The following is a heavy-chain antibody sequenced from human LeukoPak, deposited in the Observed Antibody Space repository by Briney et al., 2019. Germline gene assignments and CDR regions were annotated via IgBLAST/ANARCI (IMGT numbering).Heavy chain of an antibody. D-gene: IGHD3-3*01. J-gene: IGHJ4*02. CDR3: ARENDFWSGYSPFDY. V-gene: IGHV3-7*01. Sequence: GGSLRLSCVASGFTFSSYWMNWVRQAPGKGQEWVANIKQDGSEKYYVDSVKGRFTISRDNAKNSLYLQMNSLRAEDTAVYYCARENDFWSGYSPFDYWGQGTLVTVSS. CDR1: GFTFSSYW. CDR2: IKQDGSEK.